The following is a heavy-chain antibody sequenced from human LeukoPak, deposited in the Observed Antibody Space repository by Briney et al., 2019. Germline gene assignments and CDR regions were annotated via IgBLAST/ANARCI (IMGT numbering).Heavy chain of an antibody. CDR3: ARGVKTPSIAARLLLRGFYYFDY. J-gene: IGHJ4*02. CDR1: GYTFTSYD. Sequence: ASVKVSCKASGYTFTSYDINWVRQATGQGLEWMGWMNPNSGNTGYAQKFQGRVTMTRNTSISTAYVEQSSLRSEDTAVYYCARGVKTPSIAARLLLRGFYYFDYWGQGTLVTVSS. CDR2: MNPNSGNT. V-gene: IGHV1-8*01. D-gene: IGHD6-6*01.